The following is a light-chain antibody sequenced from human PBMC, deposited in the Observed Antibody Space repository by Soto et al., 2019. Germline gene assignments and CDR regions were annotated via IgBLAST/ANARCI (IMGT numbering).Light chain of an antibody. CDR3: QQYYNWPLT. J-gene: IGKJ4*01. CDR1: QSINNN. CDR2: GTS. Sequence: ETVMTQSPATLSVSPGGRATLSCRASQSINNNLAWFQQKPGQAPRLLIYGTSTRVTGIPARFSGSGSGTEFTLTISSLQSEDFAVYYCQQYYNWPLTFGGGTKVDIK. V-gene: IGKV3-15*01.